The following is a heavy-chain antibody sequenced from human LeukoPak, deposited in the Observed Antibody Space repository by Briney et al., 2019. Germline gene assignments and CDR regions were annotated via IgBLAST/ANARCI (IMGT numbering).Heavy chain of an antibody. V-gene: IGHV4-39*01. D-gene: IGHD6-19*01. CDR2: IYYSGST. J-gene: IGHJ4*02. CDR1: GGSISSSSYY. Sequence: SETLSLTCTVSGGSISSSSYYWGWIRQPPGKGLEWIGSIYYSGSTYYNPSLKSRVTISVDTSKNQFSLKLSSVTAADTAVYYCARLVSYSSDFDYWGQGTLVTVSS. CDR3: ARLVSYSSDFDY.